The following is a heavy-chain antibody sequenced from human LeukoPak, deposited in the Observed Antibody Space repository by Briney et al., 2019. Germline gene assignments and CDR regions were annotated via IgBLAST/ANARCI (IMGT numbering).Heavy chain of an antibody. Sequence: GGSLRLSCAASGFTFDDYAMHWVRQAPGKGLEWVSGISWNSGSIGYADSVKGRFTISRDNAKNSLYLQMNSLRAEDMALYYCAKGDGSFSWGQGTLVTVSS. CDR1: GFTFDDYA. J-gene: IGHJ4*02. V-gene: IGHV3-9*03. CDR3: AKGDGSFS. CDR2: ISWNSGSI.